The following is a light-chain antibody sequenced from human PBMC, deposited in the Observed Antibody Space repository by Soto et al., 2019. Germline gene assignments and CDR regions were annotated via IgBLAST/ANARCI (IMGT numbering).Light chain of an antibody. CDR3: QQYGSSPPFT. V-gene: IGKV3-20*01. Sequence: EIVLTQSPGTLSLSPWERATLSCRASQSVSSSYLAWYQQKPGQAPRLLIYGASGRATGIPDRFSGSGSGTEFTLTISRLEHEDFAVYYCQQYGSSPPFTFGPGTKVDIK. CDR1: QSVSSSY. J-gene: IGKJ3*01. CDR2: GAS.